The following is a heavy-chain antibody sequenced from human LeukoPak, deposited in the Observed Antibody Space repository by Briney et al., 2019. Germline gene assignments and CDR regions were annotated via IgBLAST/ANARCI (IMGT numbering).Heavy chain of an antibody. CDR1: GFTFSNAW. J-gene: IGHJ4*02. V-gene: IGHV3-15*07. Sequence: GGSLRLSCAASGFTFSNAWMNWVRQAPGKGLEWVGRIKSKTDGGTTDYAAPVKGRITISRDDSKNTLYLQMNSLKTEDTAVYYCITGGGENYVFNWWGQGTLVTVSS. D-gene: IGHD1-1*01. CDR3: ITGGGENYVFNW. CDR2: IKSKTDGGTT.